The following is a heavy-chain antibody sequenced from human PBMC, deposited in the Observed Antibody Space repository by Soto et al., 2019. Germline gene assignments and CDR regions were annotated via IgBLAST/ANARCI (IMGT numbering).Heavy chain of an antibody. CDR3: ARSQGFATRFASFDL. CDR1: GGTFSSYT. J-gene: IGHJ4*02. D-gene: IGHD3-16*01. Sequence: QVQLVQSGAEFKKPGSSVKLSCRASGGTFSSYTLNWVRQAPGQGLQWMGKIVPLVDIANYEQKLQGRVTITADKSTNTDSMELNSLISEDTAVYYCARSQGFATRFASFDLWGPGTRVTVSS. CDR2: IVPLVDIA. V-gene: IGHV1-69*02.